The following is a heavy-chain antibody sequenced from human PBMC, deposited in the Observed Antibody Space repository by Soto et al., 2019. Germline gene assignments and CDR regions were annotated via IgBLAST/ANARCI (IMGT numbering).Heavy chain of an antibody. V-gene: IGHV4-39*01. J-gene: IGHJ4*02. CDR3: ARHYYVGYRDY. CDR1: GGSVTSISSRNYY. CDR2: IYYTGST. D-gene: IGHD3-10*02. Sequence: QLPLQESGPGLVKPSETLSLTCTVSGGSVTSISSRNYYWGWIRQPPGKGLEWIGNIYYTGSTYYNPSLKSRVTISLGTSKNQFSLKLTSVTAADTAVYYCARHYYVGYRDYWGQGTLVTVSS.